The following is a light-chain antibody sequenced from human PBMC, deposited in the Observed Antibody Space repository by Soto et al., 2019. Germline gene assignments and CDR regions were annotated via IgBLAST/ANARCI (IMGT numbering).Light chain of an antibody. V-gene: IGLV2-14*01. Sequence: QSVLTQPASVSGSPGQSITISCTGTSSDVGAYNYVSWYQQHPGKAPKLMIYEVSNRPSGVSNRFSGSKSGNTASLTISGLQAEDEADYYCGSYTGSSDVFGTGTQVTVL. J-gene: IGLJ1*01. CDR2: EVS. CDR1: SSDVGAYNY. CDR3: GSYTGSSDV.